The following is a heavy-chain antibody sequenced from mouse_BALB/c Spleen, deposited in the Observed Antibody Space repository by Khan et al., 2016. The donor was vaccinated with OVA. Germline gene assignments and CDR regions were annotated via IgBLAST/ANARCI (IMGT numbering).Heavy chain of an antibody. J-gene: IGHJ3*01. CDR2: ISSAGNYT. V-gene: IGHV5-6*01. Sequence: EVPPVASGGDLVKPGGSLKLSCAASGFTFSSYSMSWVRQTPDKRLEWVATISSAGNYTYYPDSVKGRFPISRHNAKHTLYLQMSSLKSEDKAMYYGASHLTGSFAYWGQGTLVTVSA. CDR1: GFTFSSYS. D-gene: IGHD4-1*01. CDR3: ASHLTGSFAY.